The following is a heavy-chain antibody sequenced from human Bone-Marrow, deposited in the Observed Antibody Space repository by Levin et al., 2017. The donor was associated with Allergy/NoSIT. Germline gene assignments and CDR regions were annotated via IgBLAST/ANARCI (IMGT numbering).Heavy chain of an antibody. CDR2: IRSKADCGTT. CDR3: TTDPPYYYDSSGSSYFGMDV. D-gene: IGHD3-22*01. V-gene: IGHV3-15*07. Sequence: GESLKISCAASGFTFTNAWMNWVRQAPGKGLEWVGRIRSKADCGTTDYAAPVQGRFTISRDDSKNTLFLQMNSLKTEDTATYYCTTDPPYYYDSSGSSYFGMDVWGQGTTVTVSS. CDR1: GFTFTNAW. J-gene: IGHJ6*02.